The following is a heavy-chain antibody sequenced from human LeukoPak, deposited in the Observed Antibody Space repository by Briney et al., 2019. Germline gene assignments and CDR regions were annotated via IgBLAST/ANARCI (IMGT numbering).Heavy chain of an antibody. CDR3: ARGPDYSDPSGYYSGDY. Sequence: ASVKVSCKASGYTFTSHYMHWVRQAPGQGLEWMGIINPSGGSTSYAQKFQGRFTMTRDTSTSTVYMELSSRRSEDTAVYYCARGPDYSDPSGYYSGDYWGQGTLGTVSS. J-gene: IGHJ4*02. D-gene: IGHD3-22*01. V-gene: IGHV1-46*01. CDR1: GYTFTSHY. CDR2: INPSGGST.